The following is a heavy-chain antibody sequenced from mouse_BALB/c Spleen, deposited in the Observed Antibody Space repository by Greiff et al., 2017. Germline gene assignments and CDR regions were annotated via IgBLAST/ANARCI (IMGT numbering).Heavy chain of an antibody. J-gene: IGHJ3*01. CDR1: GYSFTSYW. CDR2: IHPSDSET. V-gene: IGHV1-59*01. Sequence: QVQLQQSGAELVRPGASVKLSCKASGYSFTSYWMNWVKQRPGQGLEWIGMIHPSDSETRLNQKFKDKATLTVDTSSSTAYMQLSSPTSEDSAVYCCAREGSSNYGFAYWGQGTLVTVSA. CDR3: AREGSSNYGFAY. D-gene: IGHD2-5*01.